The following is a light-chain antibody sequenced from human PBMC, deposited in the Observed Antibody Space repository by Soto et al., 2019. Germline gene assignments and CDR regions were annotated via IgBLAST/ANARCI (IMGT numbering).Light chain of an antibody. CDR1: QGVSTW. Sequence: DIQMTQSSSSVSASVGDRVTITCRASQGVSTWLAWYQQKPGKAPNLLIYTASSLQSGVPSRFSGSGSGTDFTLTINGLQPEDFATYYCQQAASFPITFGQGTRLEMK. J-gene: IGKJ5*01. V-gene: IGKV1-12*01. CDR2: TAS. CDR3: QQAASFPIT.